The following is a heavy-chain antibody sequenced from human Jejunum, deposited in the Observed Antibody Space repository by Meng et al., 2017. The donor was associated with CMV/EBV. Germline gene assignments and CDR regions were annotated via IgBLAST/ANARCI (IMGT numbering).Heavy chain of an antibody. Sequence: ESAQGRVKPSETLSHTRLVSGASIKNYNWNWVRQPAGQGLEWIGLIQVIGHTVYNPSLKSRVTVSLDASKSQFSLTVNSVTAADTATYYCAGSRPGGGACDYWGQGILVTVSS. CDR3: AGSRPGGGACDY. CDR1: GASIKNYN. D-gene: IGHD3-16*01. J-gene: IGHJ4*02. CDR2: IQVIGHT. V-gene: IGHV4-4*07.